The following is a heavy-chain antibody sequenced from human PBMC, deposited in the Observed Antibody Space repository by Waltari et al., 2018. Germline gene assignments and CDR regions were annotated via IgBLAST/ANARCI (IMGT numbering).Heavy chain of an antibody. CDR1: GASISSAGYS. J-gene: IGHJ4*02. V-gene: IGHV4-30-2*01. D-gene: IGHD4-17*01. Sequence: QLQLQESGSRLVKPSQTLSLTCAVSGASISSAGYSCSWIRQPPGKGLEWIGYIYHSGSFYYNPSLNGRVTMSVDRSKSQFSLKLTSVTAADTAVYYCASINDYGDWRADYWGQGTLVTVSS. CDR2: IYHSGSF. CDR3: ASINDYGDWRADY.